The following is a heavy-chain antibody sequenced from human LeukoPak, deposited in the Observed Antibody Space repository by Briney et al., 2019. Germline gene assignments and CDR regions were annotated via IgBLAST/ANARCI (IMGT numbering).Heavy chain of an antibody. CDR1: GGSISSYY. Sequence: SETLSLTCSVSGGSISSYYWSWLRQPPGKGLEWVGHIYDSGSTYYNPSLKSRVTISVDTSKNQFSLKLTSVTAADTAVYYCARDRGISFYYGMDVWGQGTTVTVS. D-gene: IGHD3-16*02. J-gene: IGHJ6*02. V-gene: IGHV4-59*01. CDR3: ARDRGISFYYGMDV. CDR2: IYDSGST.